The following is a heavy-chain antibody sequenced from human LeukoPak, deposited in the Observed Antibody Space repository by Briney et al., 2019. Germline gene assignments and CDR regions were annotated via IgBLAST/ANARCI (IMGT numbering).Heavy chain of an antibody. Sequence: GGSLRLSCAVSGITLSNYGMSWVRQAPGKGLEWVAGISDSGGSTNYADSVKGRFTISRDNPKNTLYLQMNSLKAENTAVYFCAKRGVVIRVILVGFHKEAYYFDSWGQGALVTVSS. V-gene: IGHV3-23*01. J-gene: IGHJ4*02. CDR1: GITLSNYG. CDR2: ISDSGGST. CDR3: AKRGVVIRVILVGFHKEAYYFDS. D-gene: IGHD3-22*01.